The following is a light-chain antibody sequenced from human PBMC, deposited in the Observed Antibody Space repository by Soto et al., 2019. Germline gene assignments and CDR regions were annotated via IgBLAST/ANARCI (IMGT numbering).Light chain of an antibody. CDR2: DVN. J-gene: IGLJ1*01. CDR1: SSDVGTYNY. Sequence: QSALTQPASVSGSPGQSITISCTGTSSDVGTYNYVSWYQQHPGKAPKLMIYDVNGRPSGVSNRFSGSKSGNTASLTISGLQAEDEADYYCSSYTSTSTTYVFGTGTKLTVL. CDR3: SSYTSTSTTYV. V-gene: IGLV2-14*01.